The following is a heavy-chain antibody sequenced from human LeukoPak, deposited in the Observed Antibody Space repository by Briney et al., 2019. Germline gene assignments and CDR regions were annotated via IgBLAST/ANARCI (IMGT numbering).Heavy chain of an antibody. CDR3: ARDYGGNSYLDY. V-gene: IGHV4-59*01. Sequence: SETLSLTCTVSGGSTSTYYWSWIRQPPGEGLEWIGYVYYSGSTGYNPSLESRVTISVDTSKSQFSLNLSSMTAADTAVYYCARDYGGNSYLDYWGQGILVTVSS. CDR2: VYYSGST. D-gene: IGHD4-23*01. CDR1: GGSTSTYY. J-gene: IGHJ4*02.